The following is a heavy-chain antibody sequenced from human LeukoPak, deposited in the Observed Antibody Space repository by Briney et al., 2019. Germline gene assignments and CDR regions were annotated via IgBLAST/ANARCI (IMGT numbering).Heavy chain of an antibody. CDR2: IYYSGST. CDR3: ARHMPLWRAYYMDV. Sequence: PSETLSLTCSVSGDSITGYYWGWIRQPPGKGLEWIGSIYYSGSTYYNPSLKSRVTISVDTSKNQFSLKLSSVTAADTAVYYCARHMPLWRAYYMDVWGKGTTVTISS. J-gene: IGHJ6*03. D-gene: IGHD2-2*01. CDR1: GDSITGYY. V-gene: IGHV4-39*01.